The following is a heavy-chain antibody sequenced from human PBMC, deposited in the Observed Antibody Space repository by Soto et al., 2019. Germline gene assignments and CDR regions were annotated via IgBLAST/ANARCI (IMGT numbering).Heavy chain of an antibody. CDR2: VYVTGTT. D-gene: IGHD6-19*01. CDR3: ARDGEYPSGWYSFDS. J-gene: IGHJ5*01. CDR1: GASISDYC. V-gene: IGHV4-4*07. Sequence: PSETLSLTCTVSGASISDYCWSWIREPAGQALEWIGRVYVTGTTYFNPSLKSRVTMSVDTSNNQVSLKLSSVTAADSAIYYCARDGEYPSGWYSFDSWGPGTLVTVYS.